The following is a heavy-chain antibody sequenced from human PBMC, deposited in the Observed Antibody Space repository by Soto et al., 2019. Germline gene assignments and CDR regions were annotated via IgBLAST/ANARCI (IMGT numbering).Heavy chain of an antibody. J-gene: IGHJ4*02. CDR1: GGSISSGGYY. V-gene: IGHV4-31*03. Sequence: SETLSLTCTVSGGSISSGGYYWSWIRQHPGKGLEWIGYIYYSGSTYYNPSLKSRVTISVDTSKNQFSLKLSSVTAADTAVYNCARRGYSYGYLDYWGQGTLVTVSS. CDR2: IYYSGST. D-gene: IGHD5-18*01. CDR3: ARRGYSYGYLDY.